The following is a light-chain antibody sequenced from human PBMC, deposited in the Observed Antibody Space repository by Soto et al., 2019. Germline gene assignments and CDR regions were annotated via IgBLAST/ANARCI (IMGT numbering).Light chain of an antibody. J-gene: IGLJ3*02. V-gene: IGLV1-40*01. CDR3: QSYDSSLSDWV. CDR2: GNS. Sequence: QSVLTQPPSVSGAPGQRVTISCTGSSSNIGAGYDVHWYQQLPGTAPKLLIYGNSNRPSGVPDRFSGSKSGTSASLAITGLRAEDEADYYCQSYDSSLSDWVFGGGTKLT. CDR1: SSNIGAGYD.